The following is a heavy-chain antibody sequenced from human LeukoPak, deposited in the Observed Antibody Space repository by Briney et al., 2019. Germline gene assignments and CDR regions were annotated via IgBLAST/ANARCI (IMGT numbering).Heavy chain of an antibody. J-gene: IGHJ4*02. CDR3: ARVKQAAGISSFEY. V-gene: IGHV4-61*05. D-gene: IGHD6-19*01. CDR1: GGSISSSSYY. CDR2: IYHSGST. Sequence: ASETLSLTCTVSGGSISSSSYYWGWIRQPPGKGLEWIGEIYHSGSTNYNPSLKSRVTISVDKSKNQFSLKLSSVTAADTAAYYCARVKQAAGISSFEYWGQGTLVTVSS.